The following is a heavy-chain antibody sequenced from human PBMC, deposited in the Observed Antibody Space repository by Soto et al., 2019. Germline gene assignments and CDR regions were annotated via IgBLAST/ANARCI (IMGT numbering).Heavy chain of an antibody. CDR3: AKQRVGSSWYRDFDL. CDR2: ISGVGGST. CDR1: GFTFRDYA. Sequence: GGSLRLSCDASGFTFRDYAMSWVRQSPGKGLEWASGISGVGGSTYYPDSVKGRFTISRDNSKNTVYLQMNNLTADDTAVYYCAKQRVGSSWYRDFDLWGQGTLVTVSS. V-gene: IGHV3-23*01. J-gene: IGHJ4*02. D-gene: IGHD6-13*01.